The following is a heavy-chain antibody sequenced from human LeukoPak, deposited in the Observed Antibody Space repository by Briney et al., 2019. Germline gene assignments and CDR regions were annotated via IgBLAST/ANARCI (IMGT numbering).Heavy chain of an antibody. Sequence: GGSLRLSCAASGFTVSYNYMSWVRQAPGQGLEWVSVIYSGGSTYYADSVKGRFTISRDTSKNTLYLQMNILRAEDTAVYYCARCAGYCSSTSPSYFDYWGQGTLVTVSS. D-gene: IGHD2-2*01. CDR3: ARCAGYCSSTSPSYFDY. J-gene: IGHJ4*02. CDR1: GFTVSYNY. CDR2: IYSGGST. V-gene: IGHV3-66*01.